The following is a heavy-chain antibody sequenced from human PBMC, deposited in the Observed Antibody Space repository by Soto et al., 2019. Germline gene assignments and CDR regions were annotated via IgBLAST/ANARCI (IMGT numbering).Heavy chain of an antibody. Sequence: ASVNVSFQASGYTFPCYDINGVRQATGQGLEGMGWMNPNSGNTGYAQKFQVRGTMTRNTSISTACMELRSLRSEDTAVDYCSRSVDTAMVMDYWGQGTLVTVSS. CDR1: GYTFPCYD. V-gene: IGHV1-8*01. D-gene: IGHD5-18*01. CDR3: SRSVDTAMVMDY. CDR2: MNPNSGNT. J-gene: IGHJ4*02.